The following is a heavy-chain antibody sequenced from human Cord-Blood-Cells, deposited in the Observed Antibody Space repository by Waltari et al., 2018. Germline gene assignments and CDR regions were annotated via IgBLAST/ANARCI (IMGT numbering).Heavy chain of an antibody. V-gene: IGHV1-69*06. CDR3: ASSNYYGSGSYYNLFDY. CDR2: IISIFGTA. CDR1: GGTFSSYA. J-gene: IGHJ4*02. Sequence: QVQLVQSGAEVKKPGSSVTVSCKASGGTFSSYAIRWVRPAPGQGLEWMGGIISIFGTANYAQKFQGRVTITADKSTSTAYMELSSLRSEDTAVYYCASSNYYGSGSYYNLFDYWGQGTLVTVSS. D-gene: IGHD3-10*01.